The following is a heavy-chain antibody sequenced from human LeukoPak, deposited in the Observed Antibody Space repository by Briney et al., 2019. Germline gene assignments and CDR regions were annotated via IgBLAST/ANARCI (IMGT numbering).Heavy chain of an antibody. J-gene: IGHJ4*02. CDR2: ISGSGGST. V-gene: IGHV3-23*01. CDR3: AKDQLLWFGELSDLDY. Sequence: GGSLRISCAASGFTFSSYAMSWVRQAPGKGLEWVSAISGSGGSTYYADSVKGRFAISRDNSKNTLYLQMNSLRAEDTAVYYCAKDQLLWFGELSDLDYWGQGTLVTVSS. CDR1: GFTFSSYA. D-gene: IGHD3-10*01.